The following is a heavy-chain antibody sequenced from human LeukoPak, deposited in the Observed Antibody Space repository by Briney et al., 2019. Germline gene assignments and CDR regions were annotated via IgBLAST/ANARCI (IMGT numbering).Heavy chain of an antibody. CDR1: RGTFINYA. D-gene: IGHD3-22*01. V-gene: IGHV1-69*13. J-gene: IGHJ4*02. Sequence: SLRDSSMPPRGTFINYAISWVRQAPGQGLWRRGRIIPSFGTANYAQKFQGRVTITADESTSTAYMELSSLRSDDTAVYYCASGRWLLHYWGQGTLVTVSS. CDR2: IIPSFGTA. CDR3: ASGRWLLHY.